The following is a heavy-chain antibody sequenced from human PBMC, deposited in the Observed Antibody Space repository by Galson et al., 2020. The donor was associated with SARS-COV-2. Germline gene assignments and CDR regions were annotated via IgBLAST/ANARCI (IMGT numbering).Heavy chain of an antibody. D-gene: IGHD1-26*01. J-gene: IGHJ4*02. V-gene: IGHV3-30*04. Sequence: GGSLRLSCAASGFTISSYAMHWVRQAPGKGLEWVAVISDDGANEYYADSVKGRFTISRDNSKNTLYLQRNRLGAEDTAVYNWARGYSGIYYYFDYWGQGTLVTVSS. CDR3: ARGYSGIYYYFDY. CDR2: ISDDGANE. CDR1: GFTISSYA.